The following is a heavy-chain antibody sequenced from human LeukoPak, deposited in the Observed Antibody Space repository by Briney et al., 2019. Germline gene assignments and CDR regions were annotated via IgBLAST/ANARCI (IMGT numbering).Heavy chain of an antibody. D-gene: IGHD6-13*01. CDR3: ARHLAELRGRSWPYYYYYYFDV. Sequence: SETLSLTCAVSKASYIGDSWSWIRQPPGKGPEWIGEINHSGSSNYNPSLKSRVTISADTSRNEVSLRLTSVTAADTAVYYCARHLAELRGRSWPYYYYYYFDVWGTGTTVTISS. V-gene: IGHV4-34*01. J-gene: IGHJ6*03. CDR1: KASYIGDS. CDR2: INHSGSS.